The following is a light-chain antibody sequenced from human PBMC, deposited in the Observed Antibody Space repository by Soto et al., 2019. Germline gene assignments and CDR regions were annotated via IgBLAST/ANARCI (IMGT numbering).Light chain of an antibody. CDR2: EDT. V-gene: IGLV2-23*02. Sequence: QSALTQPASVSGSPGQSISISCTGTRSDVATHNSGFYFVSWYQQYPGEAPKLLIYEDTKRPSGVSSRFSASKSGNTASLTISGLQTDDEADYFCCAHPRTATFVFGTGTKLTVL. J-gene: IGLJ1*01. CDR3: CAHPRTATFV. CDR1: RSDVATHNSGFYF.